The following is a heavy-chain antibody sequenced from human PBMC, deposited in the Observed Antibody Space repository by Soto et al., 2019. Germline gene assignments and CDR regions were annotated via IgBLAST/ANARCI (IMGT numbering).Heavy chain of an antibody. V-gene: IGHV5-10-1*01. CDR1: GYSFAGYW. J-gene: IGHJ4*02. CDR2: IDPSDSQT. D-gene: IGHD3-22*01. CDR3: ARQIYDSDTGPNFQYYFDS. Sequence: GESLKISCNGSGYSFAGYWTTWVRQKPGKGLEWMGRIDPSDSQTYYSPSFRGHVTISATKSITTVFLQWSSLRASDTAMYYCARQIYDSDTGPNFQYYFDSWGQGTPVTVSS.